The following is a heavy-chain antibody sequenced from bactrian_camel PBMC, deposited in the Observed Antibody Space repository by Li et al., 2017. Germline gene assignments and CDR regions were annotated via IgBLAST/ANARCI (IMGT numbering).Heavy chain of an antibody. J-gene: IGHJ4*01. Sequence: HVQLVESGGGSVQVGGSLRLSCGASGDTIGRYCMGWFRQIPDKEREGVATIYGFGAVTSYADSVKGRFTISRDNAKNTVYLQMNSLKPEDAAVYYCAACPIRARLYGGSWLLPHCYEYDYWGQGTQVTVS. CDR2: IYGFGAVT. V-gene: IGHV3S26*01. D-gene: IGHD6*01. CDR1: GDTIGRYC. CDR3: AACPIRARLYGGSWLLPHCYEYDY.